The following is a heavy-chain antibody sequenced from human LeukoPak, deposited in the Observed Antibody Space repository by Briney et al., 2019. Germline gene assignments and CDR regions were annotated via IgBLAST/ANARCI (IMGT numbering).Heavy chain of an antibody. CDR3: ARDPGRSGWDY. Sequence: SETLSLTCTVSGGSISSSSYYWGWIRQPPGKGLEWIGSIYYSGSTYYNPSLKSRVTISVDTSKNQFSLKLSSVTAADTAVYYCARDPGRSGWDYWGQGALVTVSS. CDR2: IYYSGST. CDR1: GGSISSSSYY. J-gene: IGHJ4*02. D-gene: IGHD6-19*01. V-gene: IGHV4-39*02.